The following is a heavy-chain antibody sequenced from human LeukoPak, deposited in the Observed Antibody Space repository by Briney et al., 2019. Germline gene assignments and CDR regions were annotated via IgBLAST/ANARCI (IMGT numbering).Heavy chain of an antibody. Sequence: GGSLRLSCAASGFTFSSYSMNWVRQAPGKGLEWVSYISSSSSTIYYADSVKGRFTISRDNAKNSLYLQMNSLRAEDTAVYYCARASGWSVGWFDPWGQGTLVTVSS. J-gene: IGHJ5*02. CDR2: ISSSSSTI. V-gene: IGHV3-48*01. CDR1: GFTFSSYS. D-gene: IGHD6-19*01. CDR3: ARASGWSVGWFDP.